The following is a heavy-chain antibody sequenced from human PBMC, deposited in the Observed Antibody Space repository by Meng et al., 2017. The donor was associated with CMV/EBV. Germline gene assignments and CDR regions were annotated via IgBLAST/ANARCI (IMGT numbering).Heavy chain of an antibody. D-gene: IGHD2-2*01. CDR2: IYYSGST. V-gene: IGHV4-39*07. Sequence: SETLSLTCTVSGDSISRSSNFCGWIRQPPGKGLEWIGSIYYSGSTYSNPSLKSRVTMSLDTSKNQFSLNLSSVTAADTAVYYCASTGYCSTTNCHLSLDPYNWFDPWGQGTLVTVSS. CDR1: GDSISRSSNF. J-gene: IGHJ5*02. CDR3: ASTGYCSTTNCHLSLDPYNWFDP.